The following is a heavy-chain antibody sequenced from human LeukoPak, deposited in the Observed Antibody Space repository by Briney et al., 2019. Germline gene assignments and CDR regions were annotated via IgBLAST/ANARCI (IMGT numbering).Heavy chain of an antibody. D-gene: IGHD3-16*01. Sequence: GGSLRLSCAASGFTFSSYSMNWVRQAPGKGLEWVSSISSSSVYIFHADSVKGRFTISRDNAKNSVYLQMNSLRAKDTAVYYCARDNARVMITSYCDYWGQGTLVTVSS. J-gene: IGHJ4*02. V-gene: IGHV3-21*01. CDR1: GFTFSSYS. CDR3: ARDNARVMITSYCDY. CDR2: ISSSSVYI.